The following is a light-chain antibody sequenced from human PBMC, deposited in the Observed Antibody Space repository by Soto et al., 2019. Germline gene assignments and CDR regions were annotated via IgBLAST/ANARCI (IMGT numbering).Light chain of an antibody. Sequence: AIQMTQSPSSLSASVGDRVIITCRASQAIRTELGWYQQRPGKAPKLLIYGTSNLQSGVPSRFSGSGPGTDFTLTINGLQPEDFATYYCLQDYSYPRTFGQGTKVDVK. V-gene: IGKV1-6*01. CDR3: LQDYSYPRT. CDR1: QAIRTE. CDR2: GTS. J-gene: IGKJ1*01.